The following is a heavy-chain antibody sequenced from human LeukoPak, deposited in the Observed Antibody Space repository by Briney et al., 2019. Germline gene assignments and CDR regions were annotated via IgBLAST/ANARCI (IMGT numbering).Heavy chain of an antibody. J-gene: IGHJ1*01. CDR3: ARAAVTTSRYFQH. V-gene: IGHV4-61*08. CDR1: GGSISSGDYY. CDR2: IYNSGHT. D-gene: IGHD4-17*01. Sequence: SETLSLTCTVSGGSISSGDYYWSWIRQHPGKGLEWIGYIYNSGHTNYNPSLKSRVTISEDTSKNQLSLKLSSVTAADTAVYYCARAAVTTSRYFQHWGQGTLVTVSS.